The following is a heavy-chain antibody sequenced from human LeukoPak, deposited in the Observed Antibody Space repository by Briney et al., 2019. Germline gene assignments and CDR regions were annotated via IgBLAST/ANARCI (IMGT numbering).Heavy chain of an antibody. J-gene: IGHJ4*02. CDR1: VYTLTELS. CDR2: FDPEEGET. CDR3: ATLGEDTAMGPLDY. V-gene: IGHV1-24*01. D-gene: IGHD5-18*01. Sequence: GASVKVSCKVSVYTLTELSMHWVRQAPGKGLEWMGGFDPEEGETIYAQKVQGRVTMTEDTSTDTAYMELSSLRSEDTAVYYCATLGEDTAMGPLDYWGQGTLVTVSS.